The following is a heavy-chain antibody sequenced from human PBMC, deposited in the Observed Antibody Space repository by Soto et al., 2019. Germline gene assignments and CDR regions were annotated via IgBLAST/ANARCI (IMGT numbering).Heavy chain of an antibody. D-gene: IGHD6-13*01. Sequence: EVQLLESGGGLVQPGGSLRLSCTASGLTFSSYAMSWVRQAPGKGLEWVSAISGSGGNTNYADSVKGRFTISRDNPKNTLNLLMSSLRAEDTAIYYCAKDVPRSIAAAGTRYFDYWGQGTLVTVSS. V-gene: IGHV3-23*01. CDR1: GLTFSSYA. CDR2: ISGSGGNT. J-gene: IGHJ4*02. CDR3: AKDVPRSIAAAGTRYFDY.